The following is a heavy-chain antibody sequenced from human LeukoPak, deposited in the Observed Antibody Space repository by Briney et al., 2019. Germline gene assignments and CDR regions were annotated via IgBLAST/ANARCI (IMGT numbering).Heavy chain of an antibody. D-gene: IGHD3-10*01. CDR2: ISGSGGST. V-gene: IGHV3-23*01. J-gene: IGHJ6*02. CDR3: ARVRMVRGVIHMGPSYGMDV. CDR1: GFTFSSYA. Sequence: QPGGSLRLSCAASGFTFSSYAMSWVRQAPGKGLEWVSAISGSGGSTYYADSVKGRFTISRDNAKNSLYLQMNSLRAEDTAVYYCARVRMVRGVIHMGPSYGMDVWGQGTTVTVSS.